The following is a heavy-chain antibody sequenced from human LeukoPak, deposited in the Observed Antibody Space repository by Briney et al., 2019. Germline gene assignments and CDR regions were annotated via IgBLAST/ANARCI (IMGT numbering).Heavy chain of an antibody. J-gene: IGHJ3*02. Sequence: GGSLRLSCAASGFTFSSYWMHWVRQAPGKGLEWVSSISSSSSSYIYYADSVKGRFTISRDNAKNSLYLQMNSLRAEDTAVYYCARARDYDSSGYFFTGAFDIWGQGTMVTVSS. CDR1: GFTFSSYW. D-gene: IGHD3-22*01. CDR3: ARARDYDSSGYFFTGAFDI. V-gene: IGHV3-21*01. CDR2: ISSSSSSYI.